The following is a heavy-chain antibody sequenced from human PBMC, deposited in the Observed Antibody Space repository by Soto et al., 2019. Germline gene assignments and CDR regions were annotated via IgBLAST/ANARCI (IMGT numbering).Heavy chain of an antibody. CDR2: IRQDGSVK. Sequence: EVHLVESGGGLVQSGGSLRVSCAVSGLTFSSHWMSWVHQAPGKGLEWVTNIRQDGSVKYYVESVKGRFTISRDNAKNSLYLQMDSLRAEDTAVYYCASLLGDATTFEYWGQGTLVTVSS. CDR3: ASLLGDATTFEY. D-gene: IGHD1-26*01. CDR1: GLTFSSHW. J-gene: IGHJ4*02. V-gene: IGHV3-7*01.